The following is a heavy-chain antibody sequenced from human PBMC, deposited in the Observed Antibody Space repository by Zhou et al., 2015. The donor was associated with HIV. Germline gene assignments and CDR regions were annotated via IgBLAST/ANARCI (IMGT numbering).Heavy chain of an antibody. D-gene: IGHD3-22*01. CDR1: GYTFSGYF. V-gene: IGHV1-46*01. J-gene: IGHJ4*02. CDR2: INPGSGDS. Sequence: QLVQSGAEVKKPGASVKVSCKASGYTFSGYFIHWVRQAPGEGLDWMGMINPGSGDSNYAQKFQGGRLTMTSDTSTATVYMDLSSLRSEDTAIYYCASSGYIYWGQGTLVTVSS. CDR3: ASSGYIY.